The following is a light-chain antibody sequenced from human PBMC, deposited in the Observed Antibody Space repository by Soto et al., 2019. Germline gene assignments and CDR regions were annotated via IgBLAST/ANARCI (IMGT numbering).Light chain of an antibody. CDR3: SSFTSSITYV. V-gene: IGLV2-14*01. J-gene: IGLJ1*01. CDR1: SSDVGGYNS. Sequence: QSALTQPASVSGSPGQSITISCTGTSSDVGGYNSVSWYRQDPGKAPKLIIYDVTYRPSGVSHRFSGSKSGNTASLTISGLQSEDEADYHCSSFTSSITYVFGTGTQLTVL. CDR2: DVT.